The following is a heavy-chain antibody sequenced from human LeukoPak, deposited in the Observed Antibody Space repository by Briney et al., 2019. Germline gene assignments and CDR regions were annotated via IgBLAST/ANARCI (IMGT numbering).Heavy chain of an antibody. CDR3: ATQSWDPEDYYYYGMDV. Sequence: SQTLSLTCTVSGGSISSGSYYWSWIRQPAGTGLEWIGRIYTSGSTNYNPSLKSRVTISVDTSKNQFSLKLSSVTAADTAVYYCATQSWDPEDYYYYGMDVWGRGTTVTVSS. J-gene: IGHJ6*02. CDR2: IYTSGST. CDR1: GGSISSGSYY. V-gene: IGHV4-61*02. D-gene: IGHD1-14*01.